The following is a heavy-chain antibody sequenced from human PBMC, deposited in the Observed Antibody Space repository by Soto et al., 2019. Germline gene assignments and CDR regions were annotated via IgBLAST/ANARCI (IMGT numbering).Heavy chain of an antibody. CDR2: ISAYNGNT. V-gene: IGHV1-18*01. D-gene: IGHD2-8*01. CDR3: AKTPSVMGVWPFDY. CDR1: GYTFTSYG. J-gene: IGHJ4*02. Sequence: ASVKVSCKASGYTFTSYGISWVRQAPGQGLEWMGWISAYNGNTNYAQKPQGRVTMTTDTSTSTAYMELRSLRSDDPAVYYCAKTPSVMGVWPFDYWGQGTLFPASS.